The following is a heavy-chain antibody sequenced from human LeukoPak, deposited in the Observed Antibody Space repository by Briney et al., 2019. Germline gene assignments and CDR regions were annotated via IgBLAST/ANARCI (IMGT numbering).Heavy chain of an antibody. Sequence: PSETLSLTCTVSGGSVSPFYWSWIRQPAGKGLEWIGRVYTTGTTNYNPSLKSRVTMSVDTSKNQFSLNLTSVTAADTAVYYCAREMELAGRGLDNWGQGTMVTVSS. D-gene: IGHD6-19*01. V-gene: IGHV4-4*07. CDR3: AREMELAGRGLDN. CDR2: VYTTGTT. J-gene: IGHJ3*02. CDR1: GGSVSPFY.